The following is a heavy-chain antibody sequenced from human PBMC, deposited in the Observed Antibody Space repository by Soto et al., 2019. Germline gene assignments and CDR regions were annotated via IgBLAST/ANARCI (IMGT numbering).Heavy chain of an antibody. Sequence: QVQQQPWGAGLLKPSETLSLTCTVYAGSFSHYYWNWIRQSPGKGLEWIGKIKHGGSSSYNPSLRSRVSISVDMSKNELSLRLNYVTAADTAVYYCTKNSAYALDYWGLGILVTVSS. J-gene: IGHJ4*02. CDR1: AGSFSHYY. V-gene: IGHV4-34*01. D-gene: IGHD5-12*01. CDR2: IKHGGSS. CDR3: TKNSAYALDY.